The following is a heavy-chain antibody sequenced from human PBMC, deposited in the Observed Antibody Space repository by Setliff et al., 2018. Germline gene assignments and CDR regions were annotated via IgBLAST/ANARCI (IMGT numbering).Heavy chain of an antibody. CDR1: GYTFTGYY. J-gene: IGHJ4*02. CDR2: INPNSGVT. Sequence: GASVKVSCKASGYTFTGYYMHWIRQAPGQGLEWVGWINPNSGVTNYAQKFQGRVTMTRDTSISTAYMELSSLRSDDTAVYYCARGPRRITMIVATIDYWGQGTLVTVSS. V-gene: IGHV1-2*02. D-gene: IGHD3-22*01. CDR3: ARGPRRITMIVATIDY.